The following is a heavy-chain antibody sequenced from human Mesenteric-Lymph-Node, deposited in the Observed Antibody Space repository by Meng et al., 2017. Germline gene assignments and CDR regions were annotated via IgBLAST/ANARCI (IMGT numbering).Heavy chain of an antibody. V-gene: IGHV4-31*03. J-gene: IGHJ5*02. CDR2: MYYTGNT. D-gene: IGHD3-22*01. Sequence: QVQLQGSGPGLVKPSQTLSLTCTVVGGSIRDYDYYWSWVRQHPGKGLECIGHMYYTGNTYYNPSLKSRVTMSVDTSKNQFSVKLTSVTAADTAIYFCARVYYDSSGLNWFDTWGQGTLVTVS. CDR3: ARVYYDSSGLNWFDT. CDR1: GGSIRDYDYY.